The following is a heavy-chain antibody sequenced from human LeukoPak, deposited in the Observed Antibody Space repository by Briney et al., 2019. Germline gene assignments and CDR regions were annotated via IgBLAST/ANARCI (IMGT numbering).Heavy chain of an antibody. J-gene: IGHJ4*02. V-gene: IGHV4-39*07. D-gene: IGHD5-24*01. CDR2: IYYSGST. CDR1: GGSITSSSYY. CDR3: ARVEGDGSDLGY. Sequence: SETLSLTCTVSGGSITSSSYYWGWLRQPPGKGLEWIGSIYYSGSTYYKPSLKSRVTISVDTSKNQFSLKLSSVTAADTAVYYCARVEGDGSDLGYWGQGTLVTVSS.